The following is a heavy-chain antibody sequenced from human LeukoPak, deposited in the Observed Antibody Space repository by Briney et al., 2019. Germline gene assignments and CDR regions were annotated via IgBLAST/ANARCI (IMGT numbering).Heavy chain of an antibody. D-gene: IGHD7-27*01. CDR3: ARGPHWDPHFDY. Sequence: ASVKVSCKASGFTFTAYHMHWVRQAPGQGLDWMGWINPNSGGTNYAQKFQGRVTMTRDTSISTAYMELSGLRSDDTAVYYCARGPHWDPHFDYWGQGTLVNVSS. J-gene: IGHJ4*02. CDR1: GFTFTAYH. CDR2: INPNSGGT. V-gene: IGHV1-2*02.